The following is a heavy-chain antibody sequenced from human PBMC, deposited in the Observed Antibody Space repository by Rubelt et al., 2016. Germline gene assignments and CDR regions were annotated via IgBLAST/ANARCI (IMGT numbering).Heavy chain of an antibody. Sequence: EVQLLESGGGLVQPGGSLRLSCAASGFTFSSYAMSWVRQAPGKGLEWVSAISGSGGSTYYADSVKGRLTTSRDNSKNTLYLQMNSLRAEDTVVYYCARGRELYYYGMDVWGQGTTVTVSS. J-gene: IGHJ6*02. CDR1: GFTFSSYA. CDR2: ISGSGGST. CDR3: ARGRELYYYGMDV. V-gene: IGHV3-23*01. D-gene: IGHD1-7*01.